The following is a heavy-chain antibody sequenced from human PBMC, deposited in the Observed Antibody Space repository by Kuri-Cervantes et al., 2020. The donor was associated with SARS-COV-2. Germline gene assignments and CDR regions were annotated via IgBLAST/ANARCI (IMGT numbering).Heavy chain of an antibody. Sequence: GGSLRLSCAASGFTFSSYGMHWVRQAPGKGLEWVAFIRSDGSNKYYADSVKGRFTISRDNSKNTLYLQMNSLRAEDTAVYYCARDGDGEWLVRSGVAFDIWGQGTMVTVSS. CDR2: IRSDGSNK. CDR3: ARDGDGEWLVRSGVAFDI. CDR1: GFTFSSYG. V-gene: IGHV3-30*02. J-gene: IGHJ3*02. D-gene: IGHD6-19*01.